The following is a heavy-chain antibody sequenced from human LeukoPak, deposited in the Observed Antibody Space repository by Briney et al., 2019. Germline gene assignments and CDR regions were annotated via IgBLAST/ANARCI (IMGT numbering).Heavy chain of an antibody. CDR1: GGSISSSSYY. Sequence: PSETLSLTCTVSGGSISSSSYYWGWIRQPPGKGLEWIGSIYYGGSTYYNLSLKSRVTISVDTSKNQFSLKLSSVTAADTAVYYCATGEWELRYFDYWGQGTLVTVSS. J-gene: IGHJ4*02. V-gene: IGHV4-39*01. CDR3: ATGEWELRYFDY. CDR2: IYYGGST. D-gene: IGHD1-26*01.